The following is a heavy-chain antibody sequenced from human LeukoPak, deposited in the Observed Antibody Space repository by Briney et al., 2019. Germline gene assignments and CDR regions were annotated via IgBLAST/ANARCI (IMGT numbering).Heavy chain of an antibody. Sequence: SETLSLTCAVYGGSFSGYYWSWIRQPPGKGLEWIGEINHSGSTNYNPSLKSRVTISVDTSKTQFSLKLRYVTAADTAVYYCAREKDYWGQGTLVTVSS. J-gene: IGHJ4*02. CDR1: GGSFSGYY. V-gene: IGHV4-34*01. CDR2: INHSGST. CDR3: AREKDY.